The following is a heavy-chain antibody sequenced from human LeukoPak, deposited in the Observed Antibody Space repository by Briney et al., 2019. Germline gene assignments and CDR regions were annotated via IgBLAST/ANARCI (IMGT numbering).Heavy chain of an antibody. Sequence: GESLKISCQGSGYSFSTYWIGWVRQMPGKGLEWMGSIYPGDSDTRYSPAFQGQVTISADKYISSAYLQWSSLKPSDTAVYYCAKVVELATLTGDSYTYSYHMDVWGKGTAVTVSS. CDR1: GYSFSTYW. CDR2: IYPGDSDT. D-gene: IGHD5-24*01. J-gene: IGHJ6*03. CDR3: AKVVELATLTGDSYTYSYHMDV. V-gene: IGHV5-51*01.